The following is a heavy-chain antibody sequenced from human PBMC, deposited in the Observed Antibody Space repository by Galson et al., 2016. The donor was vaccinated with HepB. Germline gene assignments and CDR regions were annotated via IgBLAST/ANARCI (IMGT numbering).Heavy chain of an antibody. Sequence: SVKVSCKASGYTFTTYGISWVRQAPGQGLEWMGWISAYDGKTKYAQRFQGRIYLTTDTSTRAAFLDLRSLRSDDTAVYYCARAGYYRAYGAEHNYYGMGVWGRGTTVIVSS. CDR2: ISAYDGKT. V-gene: IGHV1-18*01. CDR1: GYTFTTYG. J-gene: IGHJ6*02. CDR3: ARAGYYRAYGAEHNYYGMGV. D-gene: IGHD5-12*01.